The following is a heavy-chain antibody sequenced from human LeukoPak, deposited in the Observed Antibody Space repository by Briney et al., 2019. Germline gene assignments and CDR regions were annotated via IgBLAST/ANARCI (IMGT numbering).Heavy chain of an antibody. J-gene: IGHJ4*02. CDR1: GFTFTTYW. CDR2: INQDGSAK. Sequence: QPGGSLRLSCAASGFTFTTYWMTWVRQAPGKGLEWVANINQDGSAKYYVDSMKGRFTISRDNAQNSLYLEMNSLRAEDTAVYYCARGRSSGCDYWGQGTLVSVSS. V-gene: IGHV3-7*01. CDR3: ARGRSSGCDY. D-gene: IGHD3-22*01.